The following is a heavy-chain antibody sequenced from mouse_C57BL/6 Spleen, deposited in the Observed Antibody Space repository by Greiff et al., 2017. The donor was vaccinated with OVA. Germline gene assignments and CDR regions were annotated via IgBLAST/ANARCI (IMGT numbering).Heavy chain of an antibody. CDR3: STTTPMTTVVRFDY. V-gene: IGHV1-9*01. CDR2: ILPGSGST. D-gene: IGHD1-1*01. Sequence: VQLQESGAELMKPGASVKLSCKATGYTFTGYWIEWVKQRPGHGLEWIGEILPGSGSTNYNEKFKGKATFTADTSSNTAYMQLSSLTTEDSAIYYGSTTTPMTTVVRFDYWGQGTTLTVSS. CDR1: GYTFTGYW. J-gene: IGHJ2*01.